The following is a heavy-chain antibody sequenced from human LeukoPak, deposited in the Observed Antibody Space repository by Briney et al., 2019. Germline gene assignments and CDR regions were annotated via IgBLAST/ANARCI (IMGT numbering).Heavy chain of an antibody. D-gene: IGHD3-10*01. J-gene: IGHJ6*02. CDR3: ARDNSNYYYGSGSYYKRIKESDYGMDV. CDR2: MNPKRGNT. Sequence: GASVKVSCKASGYTFTSYDINGVRQATGRGREGMGWMNPKRGNTGYAQNFQGRVTMTRNTSISTAYMELSSLRSEDTAVYYCARDNSNYYYGSGSYYKRIKESDYGMDVWGQGTTVTVSS. V-gene: IGHV1-8*01. CDR1: GYTFTSYD.